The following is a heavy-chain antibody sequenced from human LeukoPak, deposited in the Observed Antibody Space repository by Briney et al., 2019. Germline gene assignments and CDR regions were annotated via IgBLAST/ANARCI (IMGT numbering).Heavy chain of an antibody. V-gene: IGHV6-1*01. D-gene: IGHD2-15*01. CDR3: ARELHGGHLPKFDY. CDR2: TYYRSKWFI. J-gene: IGHJ4*02. Sequence: SQTLSLTCAISGDSVSDNGVTWNWLRQSPSRGLEWLGRTYYRSKWFIDYAVSVKSRITVTADTPKNQFSLQLNSVTPEDTGVYYRARELHGGHLPKFDYWGQGTLVTVSS. CDR1: GDSVSDNGVT.